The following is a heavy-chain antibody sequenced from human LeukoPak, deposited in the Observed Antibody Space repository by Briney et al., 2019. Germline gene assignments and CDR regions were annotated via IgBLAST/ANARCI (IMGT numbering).Heavy chain of an antibody. J-gene: IGHJ6*02. CDR3: ARLPVEDQYYYYGMDV. CDR1: GGSIGSSSYY. V-gene: IGHV4-39*01. CDR2: IYYSGST. Sequence: PETLSLTCTVSGGSIGSSSYYWGWIRQPPGKGLEWIGSIYYSGSTYYNPSLKSRVTISVDTSKNQFSLKLSSVTAADTAVYYYARLPVEDQYYYYGMDVWGQGTTVTVSS.